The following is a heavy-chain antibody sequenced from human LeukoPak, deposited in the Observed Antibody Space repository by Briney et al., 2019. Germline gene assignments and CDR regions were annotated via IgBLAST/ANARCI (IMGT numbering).Heavy chain of an antibody. CDR3: AKVATWTYFDS. Sequence: PGGSLRLSCAASGFTFSSYAMSWVRQAPGKGLEWVSAISGSGVSTYYADSVKGRFTISRDNSQNTLYLQMNSLGADDTAVYYCAKVATWTYFDSWGQGTLVTVSS. D-gene: IGHD3/OR15-3a*01. J-gene: IGHJ4*02. V-gene: IGHV3-23*01. CDR2: ISGSGVST. CDR1: GFTFSSYA.